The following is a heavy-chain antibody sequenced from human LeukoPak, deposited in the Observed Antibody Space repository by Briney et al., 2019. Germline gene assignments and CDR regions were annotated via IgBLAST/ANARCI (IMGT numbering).Heavy chain of an antibody. Sequence: GGARQISCKGTGYNFTSYGIGGVRPMPGKGLEGMGIIYPGDSDTRYSPSFQGQVTIAADKSISTPCLQWSGLQASGTAIYYCARPSTGGYGSGSHAFDIWGQGTMVTVSS. D-gene: IGHD3-10*01. CDR2: IYPGDSDT. CDR3: ARPSTGGYGSGSHAFDI. CDR1: GYNFTSYG. J-gene: IGHJ3*02. V-gene: IGHV5-51*01.